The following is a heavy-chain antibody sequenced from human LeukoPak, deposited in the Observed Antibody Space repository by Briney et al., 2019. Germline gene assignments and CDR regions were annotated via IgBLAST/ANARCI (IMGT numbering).Heavy chain of an antibody. CDR3: AREPVGSYYYDSSGYYYFDY. D-gene: IGHD3-22*01. CDR1: GFTFSDYY. Sequence: SGGSLRLSCAASGFTFSDYYMSWIRQAPGKGLEWISYISSSSSYTNYADSVKGRFTISRDNAKNSLYLQMNSLRAEDTAVYYCAREPVGSYYYDSSGYYYFDYWGQGTLVTVSS. J-gene: IGHJ4*02. V-gene: IGHV3-11*06. CDR2: ISSSSSYT.